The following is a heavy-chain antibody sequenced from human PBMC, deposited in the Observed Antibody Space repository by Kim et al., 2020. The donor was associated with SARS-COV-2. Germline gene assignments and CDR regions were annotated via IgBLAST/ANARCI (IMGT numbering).Heavy chain of an antibody. D-gene: IGHD6-13*01. CDR2: IYYSGST. Sequence: SETLSLTCTVSGGSISSSSYYWGWIRQPPGKGLEWIGSIYYSGSTYYNPSLKSRVTISVDTSKNQFSLKLSSVTAADTAVYYCAIPGIAAAAQGDYFDYWGQGTLVTVSS. J-gene: IGHJ4*02. CDR3: AIPGIAAAAQGDYFDY. V-gene: IGHV4-39*01. CDR1: GGSISSSSYY.